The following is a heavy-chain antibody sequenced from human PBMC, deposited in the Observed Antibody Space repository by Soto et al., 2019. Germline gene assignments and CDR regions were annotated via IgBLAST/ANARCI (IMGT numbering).Heavy chain of an antibody. CDR3: GRINSSSNFDYFGVDV. CDR1: GYNFKSFD. J-gene: IGHJ6*02. Sequence: QVQLVQSGAEVKKPGASVKVSCKASGYNFKSFDINWVRQASGQGLAWMGWLKPSSGAAGYAEKFQGRLTMTRDTSTNTVSMELRRLTSEDTAVYYCGRINSSSNFDYFGVDVWGRGTTVIVS. CDR2: LKPSSGAA. V-gene: IGHV1-8*02. D-gene: IGHD3-16*01.